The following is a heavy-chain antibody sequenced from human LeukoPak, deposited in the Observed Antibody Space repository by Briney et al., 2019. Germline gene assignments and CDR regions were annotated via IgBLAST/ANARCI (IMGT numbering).Heavy chain of an antibody. V-gene: IGHV1-24*01. Sequence: ASVKVSCKXSGYTLTELSMHWVRQAPRKGLEWMGGFDPEDGETIYAQKFQGRVTMTEDTSTDTAYMELSSLRSEDTAVYYCAIVNPAANWFDPWGQGTLVTVSS. J-gene: IGHJ5*02. CDR3: AIVNPAANWFDP. CDR1: GYTLTELS. D-gene: IGHD2-2*01. CDR2: FDPEDGET.